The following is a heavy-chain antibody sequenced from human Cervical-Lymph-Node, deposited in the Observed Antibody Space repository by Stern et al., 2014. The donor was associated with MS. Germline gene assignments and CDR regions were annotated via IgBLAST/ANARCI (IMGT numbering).Heavy chain of an antibody. V-gene: IGHV1-2*02. Sequence: MQLVESGAEVKKPGASVTVSCKGSGYRFIGYYLHWVRQAPGQRPEWMGWINPETGGTNYAQKFQGRVTMTRVTSINTAYMMLTRLTSDDTALYYCAIDDYVQGRPIWGQGALVTVSS. D-gene: IGHD3-10*02. CDR3: AIDDYVQGRPI. CDR2: INPETGGT. J-gene: IGHJ4*02. CDR1: GYRFIGYY.